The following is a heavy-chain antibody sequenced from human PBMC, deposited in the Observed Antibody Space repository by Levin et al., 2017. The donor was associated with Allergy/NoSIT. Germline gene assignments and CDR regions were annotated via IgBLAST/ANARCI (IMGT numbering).Heavy chain of an antibody. D-gene: IGHD3-9*01. CDR3: AAGEHSAFDILTAFDY. V-gene: IGHV3-53*01. Sequence: GESLKISCAASGFTVNSQYMTWVHQAPGKGLEWVSILYTGGTVHYADSVRGRFIISRDNAKNMLFLQMNRLSVDDTAVYYCAAGEHSAFDILTAFDYWGQGTLVTVSS. CDR2: LYTGGTV. J-gene: IGHJ4*02. CDR1: GFTVNSQY.